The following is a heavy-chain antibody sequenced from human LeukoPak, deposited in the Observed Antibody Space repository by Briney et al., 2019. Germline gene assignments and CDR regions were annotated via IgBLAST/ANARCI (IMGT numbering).Heavy chain of an antibody. V-gene: IGHV3-15*01. D-gene: IGHD3/OR15-3a*01. J-gene: IGHJ4*02. CDR2: IKSQIGGGTR. CDR1: GFTVTNAW. CDR3: TTGDWTAGN. Sequence: GGSLRLSCAASGFTVTNAWMSWVRQAPGKGLEWVGRIKSQIGGGTRDYAAPVKGRFTISKDDSKNTLYLQMNGLKTDDTAVYHCTTGDWTAGNWGQGTLVTVSS.